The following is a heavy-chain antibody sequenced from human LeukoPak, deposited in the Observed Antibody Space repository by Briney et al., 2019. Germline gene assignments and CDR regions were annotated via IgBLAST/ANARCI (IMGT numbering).Heavy chain of an antibody. Sequence: ASVKVSCKASGYTLSEYGISWVRRAPGQGLEWVGWITTYNGDKKYSQKSQGRVTLTTDTSTSTYYMELRSLRSDDTAVYYCARDCSNGVCFPRDYWGQGTLVAVST. CDR2: ITTYNGDK. CDR1: GYTLSEYG. V-gene: IGHV1-18*01. D-gene: IGHD2-8*01. CDR3: ARDCSNGVCFPRDY. J-gene: IGHJ4*02.